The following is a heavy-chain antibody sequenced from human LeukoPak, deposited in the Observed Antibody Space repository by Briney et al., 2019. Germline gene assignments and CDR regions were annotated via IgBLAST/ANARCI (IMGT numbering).Heavy chain of an antibody. D-gene: IGHD3-22*01. V-gene: IGHV3-30*04. CDR2: ISYDGSRK. Sequence: GGSLRLSCAAPRFTFSSYAMHWVRQAPGKGLEWLTFISYDGSRKYYADSVKGRFTISRDNSKNVLYLQMNNLSAEDTAVYYCARSPYYYDGSGYRYFDNWGHGTLVTVSS. CDR3: ARSPYYYDGSGYRYFDN. CDR1: RFTFSSYA. J-gene: IGHJ4*01.